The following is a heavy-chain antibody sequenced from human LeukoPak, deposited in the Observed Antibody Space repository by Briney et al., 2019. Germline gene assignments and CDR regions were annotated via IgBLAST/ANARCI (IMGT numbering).Heavy chain of an antibody. D-gene: IGHD3-3*01. V-gene: IGHV3-7*01. CDR3: ARVGSRSYYDFWSGYFDY. Sequence: PGGSLRLSCAASGFTFSSYWMSWVRQAPGKGLEWVANIKQDGSEKYYVDSVKGRFTISRDNAKNSLYLQMNSLRAEDTAVYYCARVGSRSYYDFWSGYFDYWGQGTLVTVSS. CDR1: GFTFSSYW. CDR2: IKQDGSEK. J-gene: IGHJ4*02.